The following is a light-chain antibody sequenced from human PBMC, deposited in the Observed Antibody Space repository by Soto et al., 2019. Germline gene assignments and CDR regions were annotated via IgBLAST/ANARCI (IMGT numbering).Light chain of an antibody. J-gene: IGLJ1*01. CDR1: SSNIGAGYE. CDR3: QSYDSSLSGYV. Sequence: QSVLTQPPSVSEAPGQRVTISCTGSSSNIGAGYEAHWYQQVPGTAPKLLIYENNNRPSGFPDRCSGSKSGTSASLAITGLQAEDEAEYYGQSYDSSLSGYVFGTGTKLTVL. V-gene: IGLV1-40*01. CDR2: ENN.